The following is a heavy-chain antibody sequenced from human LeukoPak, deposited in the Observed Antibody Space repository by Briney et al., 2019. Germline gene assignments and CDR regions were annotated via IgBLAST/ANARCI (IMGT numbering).Heavy chain of an antibody. CDR3: ARVRGYSGYDFEY. V-gene: IGHV4-59*12. CDR1: GGSINSFY. J-gene: IGHJ4*02. CDR2: ISYSGIT. Sequence: SETLSLTCTVSGGSINSFYWSWIRQPPGKGLEWIGYISYSGITNYNPSLKSRVTISVDTSKNQFSLKLSSVTAADTAVYYCARVRGYSGYDFEYWGQGTLVTVSS. D-gene: IGHD5-12*01.